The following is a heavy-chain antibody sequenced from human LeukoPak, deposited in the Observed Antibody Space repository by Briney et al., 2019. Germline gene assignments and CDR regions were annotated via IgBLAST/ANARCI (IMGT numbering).Heavy chain of an antibody. CDR1: GFTFSSYA. CDR2: RSYDGSNK. J-gene: IGHJ4*02. V-gene: IGHV3-30*04. CDR3: ARDQIAAALFDY. D-gene: IGHD6-13*01. Sequence: GGSLRLSCAASGFTFSSYAMHWVRQAPGKGLEWVAVRSYDGSNKYYADSVKGRFTISRDNSKNTLYLQMNSLRAEDTAVYYCARDQIAAALFDYWGQGTLVTVSS.